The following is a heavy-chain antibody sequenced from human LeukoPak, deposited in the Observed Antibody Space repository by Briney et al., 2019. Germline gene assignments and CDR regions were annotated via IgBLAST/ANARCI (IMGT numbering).Heavy chain of an antibody. CDR3: ARARGYSYDYFDY. D-gene: IGHD5-18*01. CDR2: IYSGGST. J-gene: IGHJ4*02. Sequence: GGSLRLSCAASGFTVSSNYMSWVRQAPGKGLEWVSVIYSGGSTYYADSVKGRFTISRDNSKNTLYLQMNSLRAEDTAVYYCARARGYSYDYFDYWGQGTLVTVSP. V-gene: IGHV3-53*01. CDR1: GFTVSSNY.